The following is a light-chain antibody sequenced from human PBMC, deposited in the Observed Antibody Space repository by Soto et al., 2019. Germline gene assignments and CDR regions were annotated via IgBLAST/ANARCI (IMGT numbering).Light chain of an antibody. J-gene: IGLJ2*01. Sequence: QSVLTQPPSASGSPGQSVTISCTGTSSDVGGYNYVSWYQQYPGKAPKLMIYEVLKRPSGVPDRFSGSKSGNTASLTVSGLQAEDEADYYCSSYAGSNNVVLGGGTKVTVL. CDR1: SSDVGGYNY. CDR3: SSYAGSNNVV. V-gene: IGLV2-8*01. CDR2: EVL.